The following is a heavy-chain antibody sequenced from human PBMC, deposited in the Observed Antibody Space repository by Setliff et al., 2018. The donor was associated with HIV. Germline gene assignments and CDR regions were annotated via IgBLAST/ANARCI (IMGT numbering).Heavy chain of an antibody. Sequence: GSLRLSCAASGFTFSDYYMSWIRQAPGKGLEWVSYISSSGSTIYYADSVKGRFTISRTNAKNSLYLQMNSLRAEDTAVYYCARDRPNWAMDYWGQGTLVTVSS. CDR3: ARDRPNWAMDY. J-gene: IGHJ4*02. CDR1: GFTFSDYY. V-gene: IGHV3-11*04. CDR2: ISSSGSTI. D-gene: IGHD7-27*01.